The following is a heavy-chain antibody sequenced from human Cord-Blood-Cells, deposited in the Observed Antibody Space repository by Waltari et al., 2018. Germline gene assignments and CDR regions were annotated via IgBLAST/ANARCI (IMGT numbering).Heavy chain of an antibody. CDR3: ARGTVTTSHWDYYYYMDV. CDR2: INHSGST. V-gene: IGHV4-34*01. CDR1: GGSFSGYY. D-gene: IGHD4-4*01. Sequence: QVQLQQWGAGLLKPSETLSLTCAVYGGSFSGYYWSWIRQPPGKGLEWSGEINHSGSTNYNPSLKSRVTISVDTSKNQFSLKLSSVTAADTAVYYCARGTVTTSHWDYYYYMDVWGKGTTVTVSS. J-gene: IGHJ6*03.